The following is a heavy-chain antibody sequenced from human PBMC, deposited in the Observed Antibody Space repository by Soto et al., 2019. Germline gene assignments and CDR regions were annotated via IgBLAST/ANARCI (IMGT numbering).Heavy chain of an antibody. CDR3: ARHTQYYYGSGSYYYFDY. Sequence: PSETLSLTCTVAGGSISSYYWSWIRQPPGKGLEWIGYIYYSGSTNYNPSLKSRVTISVDTSKNQFSLKLSSVTAADTAVYYCARHTQYYYGSGSYYYFDYWGQGTLXTVSS. V-gene: IGHV4-59*08. J-gene: IGHJ4*02. CDR1: GGSISSYY. D-gene: IGHD3-10*01. CDR2: IYYSGST.